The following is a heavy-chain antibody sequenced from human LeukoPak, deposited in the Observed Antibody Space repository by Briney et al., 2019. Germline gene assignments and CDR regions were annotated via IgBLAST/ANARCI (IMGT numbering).Heavy chain of an antibody. V-gene: IGHV4-34*01. J-gene: IGHJ4*02. CDR1: GGSFSGPN. CDR2: IYNSGST. CDR3: VRAYDY. Sequence: SETLSLTCAVYGGSFSGPNWSWIRQPPGKGLEWIGEIYNSGSTIYNPSLKSRVTISVDTSKNQFSLNLISVTAADTAVCYCVRAYDYWGQGTLVTVSS.